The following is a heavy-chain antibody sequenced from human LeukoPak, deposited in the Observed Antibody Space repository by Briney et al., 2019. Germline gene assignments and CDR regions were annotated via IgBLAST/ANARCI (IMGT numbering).Heavy chain of an antibody. CDR1: GFTVSSNY. CDR2: IYSGGST. J-gene: IGHJ4*02. D-gene: IGHD3-22*01. Sequence: GGSLRLSCAASGFTVSSNYMSWVRQAPGKGLEWVSVIYSGGSTYYADSVKGRFTISRDNSKNTLYLQMNSLRAEDTAVYYCARDRRPSEEYYDSSGPPLGFDYWGQGTLVTVSS. CDR3: ARDRRPSEEYYDSSGPPLGFDY. V-gene: IGHV3-53*05.